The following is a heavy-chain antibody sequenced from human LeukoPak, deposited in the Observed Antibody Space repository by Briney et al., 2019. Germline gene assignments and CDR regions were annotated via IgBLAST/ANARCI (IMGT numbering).Heavy chain of an antibody. J-gene: IGHJ6*03. Sequence: PGGSLRLSCAASGFTFDDYAMHWVRQAPGKGLEWVSGISWNSGSIGYADSVKGRFTISRDNAKSSLYLQMNSLRTEDMAFYYCGKAGGATYYYMDVWGNGTTVTVSS. V-gene: IGHV3-9*03. D-gene: IGHD3-10*01. CDR3: GKAGGATYYYMDV. CDR1: GFTFDDYA. CDR2: ISWNSGSI.